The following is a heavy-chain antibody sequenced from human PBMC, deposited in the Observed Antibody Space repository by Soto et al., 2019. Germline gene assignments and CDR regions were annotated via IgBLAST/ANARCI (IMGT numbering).Heavy chain of an antibody. D-gene: IGHD2-15*01. CDR2: IYTSGST. Sequence: LSLTCTVSGGSISSYYWSWIRQPAGKGLEWIGRIYTSGSTNYNPSLKSRVTMSVDTSKNQFSLKLSSVTAADTAVYYCARDQGYCSGGSCYSYFDPWGQGTLVTVSS. CDR1: GGSISSYY. V-gene: IGHV4-4*07. CDR3: ARDQGYCSGGSCYSYFDP. J-gene: IGHJ5*02.